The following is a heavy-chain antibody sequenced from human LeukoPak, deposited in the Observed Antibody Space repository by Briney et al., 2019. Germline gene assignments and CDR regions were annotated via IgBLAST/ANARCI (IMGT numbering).Heavy chain of an antibody. D-gene: IGHD6-13*01. Sequence: SETLSLTCTVSGGSLSSSSYYWGWIRQPPGKGLEWIGSIYYSGSTYYNPSLKSRVTISVDTSKNQFPLKLSSVTAADTAVYYCARHATRGFGSGWYYWGQGTLVTV. CDR3: ARHATRGFGSGWYY. V-gene: IGHV4-39*01. J-gene: IGHJ4*02. CDR2: IYYSGST. CDR1: GGSLSSSSYY.